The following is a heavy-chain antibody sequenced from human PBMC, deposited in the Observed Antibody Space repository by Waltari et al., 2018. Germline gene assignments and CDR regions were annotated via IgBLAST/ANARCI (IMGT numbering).Heavy chain of an antibody. CDR2: IFADGTP. V-gene: IGHV3-66*02. D-gene: IGHD1-1*01. CDR1: GATIDSNY. CDR3: ARAGHPNS. Sequence: EVYLEQSGGGLVQPGGSLKLSCAASGATIDSNYMNWSRQAPGKVRQWTSVIFADGTPHYADSVGGRFAISRDTSENTLYLQLSGLRPDDSGFYYCARAGHPNSWGQGALVTVSS. J-gene: IGHJ1*01.